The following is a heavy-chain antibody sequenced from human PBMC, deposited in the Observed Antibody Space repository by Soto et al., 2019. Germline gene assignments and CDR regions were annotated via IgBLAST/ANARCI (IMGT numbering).Heavy chain of an antibody. CDR1: GYTFTSYG. CDR2: ISAYNGNT. J-gene: IGHJ4*02. CDR3: ARDRGRSSWCSALDDY. D-gene: IGHD6-13*01. V-gene: IGHV1-18*01. Sequence: QLQLVQSGAEVKKPGASVKVSCKASGYTFTSYGISWVQRAPGQGLEWMGWISAYNGNTNYAQKVQRRVTMTTDTSTRTANMELRSLRSDDTAVYYCARDRGRSSWCSALDDYWGQGALVSVSS.